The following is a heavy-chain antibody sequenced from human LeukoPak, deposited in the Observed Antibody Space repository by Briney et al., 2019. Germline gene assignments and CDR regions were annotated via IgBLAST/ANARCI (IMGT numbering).Heavy chain of an antibody. CDR3: AISRDGYNLFYFDY. CDR1: GFTFSSYG. CDR2: IRYDGSNK. Sequence: GGSLRLSCAASGFTFSSYGMHWVRQAPGKGLEWVAFIRYDGSNKYYADSVKGRFTISRDNSKNTLYLQMNSLRAEDTAEYYCAISRDGYNLFYFDYWGQGTLVTVSS. D-gene: IGHD5-24*01. V-gene: IGHV3-30*02. J-gene: IGHJ4*02.